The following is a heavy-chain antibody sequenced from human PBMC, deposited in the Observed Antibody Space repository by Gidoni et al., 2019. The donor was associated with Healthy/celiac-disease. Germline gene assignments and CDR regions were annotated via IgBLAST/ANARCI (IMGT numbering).Heavy chain of an antibody. J-gene: IGHJ3*02. CDR1: GGSISSSSYY. D-gene: IGHD6-13*01. V-gene: IGHV4-39*01. CDR3: ARLGYSSSWYEDDAFDI. CDR2: IYYSGST. Sequence: QLQLQESGPGLVKPSETLSLTCTVSGGSISSSSYYWGWIRQPPGKGLEWIGSIYYSGSTYYNPSLKSRVTISVDTSKNQFSLKLSSVTAADTAVYYGARLGYSSSWYEDDAFDIWGQGTMVTVSS.